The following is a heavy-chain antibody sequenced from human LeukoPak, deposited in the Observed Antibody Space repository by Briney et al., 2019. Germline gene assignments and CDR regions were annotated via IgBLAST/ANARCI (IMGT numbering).Heavy chain of an antibody. Sequence: PGGSLRLSCAASGFTFSSYAMHWVRQAPGKGLEYVSVISSNGDSTYYANSVEGRFTISRDNSKNTLYLQMGSLRPDDMAVYYCARDSYDSSGYSDYWGQGTLVTVSS. CDR1: GFTFSSYA. CDR3: ARDSYDSSGYSDY. D-gene: IGHD3-22*01. CDR2: ISSNGDST. V-gene: IGHV3-64*01. J-gene: IGHJ4*02.